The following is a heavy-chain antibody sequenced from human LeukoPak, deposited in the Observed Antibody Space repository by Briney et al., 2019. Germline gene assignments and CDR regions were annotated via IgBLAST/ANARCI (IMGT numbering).Heavy chain of an antibody. CDR3: ARVPPAVAGIYYYYYMDV. D-gene: IGHD6-19*01. CDR2: ISGSGGST. J-gene: IGHJ6*03. CDR1: GFTFSSYG. V-gene: IGHV3-23*01. Sequence: GGSLRLSCAASGFTFSSYGMSWVRQAPGKGLEWVSAISGSGGSTYYADSVKGRFTISRDNSKNTLYLQMNSLRAEDTAVYYCARVPPAVAGIYYYYYMDVWGKGTTVTISS.